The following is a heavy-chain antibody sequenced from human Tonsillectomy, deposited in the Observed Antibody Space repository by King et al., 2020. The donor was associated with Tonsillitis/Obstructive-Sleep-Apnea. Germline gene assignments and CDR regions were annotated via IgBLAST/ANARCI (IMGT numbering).Heavy chain of an antibody. Sequence: VQLVESGGGLEQPGRSLRLSCTVSGFTFREYGMSWVRQAPGKGLEWVGFIRSKTYGGTTEYAASVKGRFTISRDESKSIAYVQMNSQKTEDTAVYYCTRVGTGGRYSYDIWGQGTMVTVPS. CDR1: GFTFREYG. V-gene: IGHV3-49*04. CDR2: IRSKTYGGTT. CDR3: TRVGTGGRYSYDI. D-gene: IGHD1-26*01. J-gene: IGHJ3*02.